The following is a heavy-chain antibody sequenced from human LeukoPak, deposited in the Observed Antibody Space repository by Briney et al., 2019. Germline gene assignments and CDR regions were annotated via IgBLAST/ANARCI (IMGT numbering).Heavy chain of an antibody. CDR2: MNPNSGNT. Sequence: ASVKVSCKASGYTFTSYDINWVRQATGQGLEWMGWMNPNSGNTGYAQKFQGRVTITRNTSISTAYMELSSLRSEDTAVYYCARRSIAAITLDYWAQGTLVTVSS. V-gene: IGHV1-8*03. D-gene: IGHD2-21*01. CDR3: ARRSIAAITLDY. CDR1: GYTFTSYD. J-gene: IGHJ4*02.